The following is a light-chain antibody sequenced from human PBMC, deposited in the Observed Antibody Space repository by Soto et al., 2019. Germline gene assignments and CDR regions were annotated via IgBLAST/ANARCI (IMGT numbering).Light chain of an antibody. Sequence: DIQMTNSPSSLSASVGDRVTITCKASQDISNYLNWYQQKPGKAPKLLIYDASNLETGVPSRFSGSGSGTDFTFTISSLQPEDIATYCSQEYDIILPSFCGGTKVDIK. V-gene: IGKV1-33*01. CDR2: DAS. J-gene: IGKJ4*01. CDR1: QDISNY. CDR3: QEYDIILPS.